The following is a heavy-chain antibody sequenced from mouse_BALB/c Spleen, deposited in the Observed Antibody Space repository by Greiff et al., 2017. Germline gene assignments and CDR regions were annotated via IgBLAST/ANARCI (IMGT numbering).Heavy chain of an antibody. J-gene: IGHJ1*01. V-gene: IGHV5-9*03. D-gene: IGHD1-1*01. CDR3: ARYPYYYGSSYWYFDV. Sequence: EVQGVDSGGGLVKPGGSLKLSCAASGFTFSSYTMSWVRQTPEKRLEWVATISSGGGNTYYPDSVKGRFTISRDNAKNNLYLQMSSLRSEDTALYYCARYPYYYGSSYWYFDVWGAGTTVTVSS. CDR2: ISSGGGNT. CDR1: GFTFSSYT.